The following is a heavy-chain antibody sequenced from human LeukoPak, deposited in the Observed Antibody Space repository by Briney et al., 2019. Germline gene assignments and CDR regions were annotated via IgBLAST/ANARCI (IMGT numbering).Heavy chain of an antibody. CDR1: GFTFSSYA. D-gene: IGHD6-6*01. Sequence: GGSLRLSCAASGFTFSSYAMSWVRQAPGKGLEWVSGISSSGGSTFNADSVKGRFTISIDNSKNTLYLQMNSLRAEDAAVYYCAKRGGLSSSSGWYCFDYWGQGTLVTVSS. V-gene: IGHV3-23*01. J-gene: IGHJ4*02. CDR3: AKRGGLSSSSGWYCFDY. CDR2: ISSSGGST.